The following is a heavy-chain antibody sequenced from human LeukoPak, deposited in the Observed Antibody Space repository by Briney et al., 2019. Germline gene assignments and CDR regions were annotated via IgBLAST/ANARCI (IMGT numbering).Heavy chain of an antibody. V-gene: IGHV1-69*13. J-gene: IGHJ3*02. CDR3: ARTSRYDRTLSNDAFDI. CDR2: IIPIFGTA. D-gene: IGHD3-22*01. Sequence: SVKVSCKASGGTFSSYAISWVRQAPGQGLEWMGGIIPIFGTANYAQKFQGRVTITADESTSTAYMELSSLRSEDTAVYYCARTSRYDRTLSNDAFDIWGQGTMVTVSS. CDR1: GGTFSSYA.